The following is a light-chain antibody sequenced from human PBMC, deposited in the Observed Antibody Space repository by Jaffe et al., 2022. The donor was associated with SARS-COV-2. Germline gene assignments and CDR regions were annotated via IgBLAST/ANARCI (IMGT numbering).Light chain of an antibody. J-gene: IGLJ1*01. V-gene: IGLV3-19*01. Sequence: SSELTQDPAVSVALGQTVRITCQGNSLRTYYASWYQQKPGQAPVLVIYAKNNRPSGIPDRFSGSSSGNTASLTITGAQAEDEADYYCNSRDSSGHNCVFGTGTKVTVL. CDR1: SLRTYY. CDR3: NSRDSSGHNCV. CDR2: AKN.